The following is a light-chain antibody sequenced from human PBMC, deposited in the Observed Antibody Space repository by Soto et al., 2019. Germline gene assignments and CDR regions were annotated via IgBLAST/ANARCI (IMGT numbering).Light chain of an antibody. V-gene: IGKV3-20*01. Sequence: EVVLTQSPGTLSLSPGERATLSCRASQSVSNKYLAWYQQKPGQAPRLLIFGSSDRATGIPDRFSGSGSGRDFTLTISRLEPEEFAVYYCPQYGSSPPYTFGQGTKLEIK. CDR2: GSS. CDR3: PQYGSSPPYT. CDR1: QSVSNKY. J-gene: IGKJ2*01.